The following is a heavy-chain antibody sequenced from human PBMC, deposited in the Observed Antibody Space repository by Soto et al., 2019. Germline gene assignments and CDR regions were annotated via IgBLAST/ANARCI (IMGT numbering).Heavy chain of an antibody. CDR3: ARDWDSYCGGDCYSFLYGMDV. V-gene: IGHV1-69*13. D-gene: IGHD2-21*02. J-gene: IGHJ6*02. CDR2: IIPIFGTA. CDR1: GGTFSSYA. Sequence: SVKVSCKASGGTFSSYAISWVRQAPGQGLEWMGGIIPIFGTANYAQKFQGRVTITADESTSTAYMELSSLRSEDTAVYYCARDWDSYCGGDCYSFLYGMDVWG.